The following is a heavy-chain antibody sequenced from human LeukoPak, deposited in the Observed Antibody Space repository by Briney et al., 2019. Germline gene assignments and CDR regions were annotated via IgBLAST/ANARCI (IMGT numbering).Heavy chain of an antibody. J-gene: IGHJ5*02. D-gene: IGHD3-3*01. CDR1: GGTFSSYA. V-gene: IGHV1-69*04. CDR2: IIPILGIA. CDR3: ARDQVVFGVVIPLKNWFDP. Sequence: GASVKVSCKASGGTFSSYAISWVRQAPGQGLEWMGRIIPILGIANYAQRFQGRVTVTADKSTSTAYMELSSLRSEDTAVYYCARDQVVFGVVIPLKNWFDPWGQGTLVTVSS.